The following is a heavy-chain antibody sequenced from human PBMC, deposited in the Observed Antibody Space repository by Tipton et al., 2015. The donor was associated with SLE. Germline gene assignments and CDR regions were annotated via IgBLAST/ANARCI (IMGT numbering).Heavy chain of an antibody. CDR2: IDPSGGFT. CDR1: GYTFTSYN. Sequence: QLVQSGAEVKTPGASLKVSCKASGYTFTSYNVNWVRHAPEQGLEWMGIIDPSGGFTTYAQKFQGRITMTRDTSTRTLYMELRSLTSEDTAVYYCAREVDAFDIWGQGTMVTVSS. CDR3: AREVDAFDI. J-gene: IGHJ3*02. V-gene: IGHV1-46*01.